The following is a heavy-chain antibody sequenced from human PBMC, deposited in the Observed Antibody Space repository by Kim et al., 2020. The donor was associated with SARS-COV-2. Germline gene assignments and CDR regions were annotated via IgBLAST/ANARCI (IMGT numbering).Heavy chain of an antibody. CDR1: GYSFTSYW. Sequence: GESLKISCKGSGYSFTSYWIGWVRQMPGKGLEWMGIIYPGDSDTRYSPSFQGQVTISADKSISTAYLQWSSLKASDTAMYYCARRAYYCSSTSCYSGLGAFDIWGQGTMVTVSS. V-gene: IGHV5-51*01. D-gene: IGHD2-2*01. J-gene: IGHJ3*02. CDR3: ARRAYYCSSTSCYSGLGAFDI. CDR2: IYPGDSDT.